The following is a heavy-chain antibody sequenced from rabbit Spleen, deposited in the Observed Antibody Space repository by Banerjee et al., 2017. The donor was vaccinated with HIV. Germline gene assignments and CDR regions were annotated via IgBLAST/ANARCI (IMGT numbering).Heavy chain of an antibody. V-gene: IGHV1S7*01. Sequence: ELVESGGGLVKPGGSLKLSCKASGFDFSTYSMSWVRQAPGKGLEWVGYIVPIFGGPYYASWVNGRFTISSHNAQNTLYLQLNSLTGADTATYFCVREAGYAGYPYANLLGPGTLVTVS. CDR1: GFDFSTYS. J-gene: IGHJ4*01. CDR2: IVPIFGGP. CDR3: VREAGYAGYPYANL. D-gene: IGHD6-1*01.